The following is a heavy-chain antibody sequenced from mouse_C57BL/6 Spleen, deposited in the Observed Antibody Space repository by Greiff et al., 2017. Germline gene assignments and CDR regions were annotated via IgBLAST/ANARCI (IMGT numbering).Heavy chain of an antibody. V-gene: IGHV1-72*01. D-gene: IGHD3-2*02. Sequence: VQLQQPGAELVKPGASVKLSCKASGYTFTSYWMHWVKQRPGRGLEWIGRIDPNSGGTTYNEKFKSKATLTVDKPSSPAYMQLSSLTSEDSAVYYCAREDNSGNVGDAMDYWGQGTSVTVSS. J-gene: IGHJ4*01. CDR3: AREDNSGNVGDAMDY. CDR2: IDPNSGGT. CDR1: GYTFTSYW.